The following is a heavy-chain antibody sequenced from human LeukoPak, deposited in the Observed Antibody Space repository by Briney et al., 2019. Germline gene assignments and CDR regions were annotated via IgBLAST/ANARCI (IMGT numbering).Heavy chain of an antibody. CDR2: INHSGSA. J-gene: IGHJ4*02. CDR1: GFTFSKYA. D-gene: IGHD3-22*01. CDR3: ARARGDYYDSSGYYSAFDY. V-gene: IGHV4-34*01. Sequence: GSLRLSCAASGFTFSKYAMSWVRQAPGKGLEWIGEINHSGSANYNPSLKSRVTISVDMSKNQFSLKLNSVTAADTAVYYCARARGDYYDSSGYYSAFDYWGQGTLVTVSS.